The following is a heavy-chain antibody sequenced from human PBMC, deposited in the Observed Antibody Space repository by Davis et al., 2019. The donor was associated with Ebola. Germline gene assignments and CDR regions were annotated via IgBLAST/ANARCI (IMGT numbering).Heavy chain of an antibody. CDR1: GGSFTGYY. V-gene: IGHV4-34*01. CDR3: ARHEAYSDTLYGMDV. J-gene: IGHJ6*02. D-gene: IGHD6-13*01. Sequence: SETLSLTCDVYGGSFTGYYWSWIRQPPGKGLEWIGEINHSGSTNYNPSLKSRVTISVDTSKNQFSLKLNSVTAADTAVYYCARHEAYSDTLYGMDVWGQGTTITVSS. CDR2: INHSGST.